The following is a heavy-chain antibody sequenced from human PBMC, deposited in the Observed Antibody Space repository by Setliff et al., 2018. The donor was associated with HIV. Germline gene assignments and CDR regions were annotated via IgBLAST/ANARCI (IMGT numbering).Heavy chain of an antibody. J-gene: IGHJ6*03. CDR2: IFHSGNT. CDR3: ARYRRFADYIDV. CDR1: GDSMSSDNYF. D-gene: IGHD1-26*01. Sequence: NPSETLSLTCTVSGDSMSSDNYFWVWVRQPPGKGLEWMGNIFHSGNTYYSPSLKSRVTMSLDTSMNQFSLKLTSVTAADTALYYCARYRRFADYIDVWGKGTTVTV. V-gene: IGHV4-39*01.